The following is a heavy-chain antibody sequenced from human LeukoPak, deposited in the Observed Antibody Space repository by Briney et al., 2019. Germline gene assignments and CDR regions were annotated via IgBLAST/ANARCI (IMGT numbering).Heavy chain of an antibody. D-gene: IGHD4-17*01. CDR3: ASLYGDYLSCWFDP. J-gene: IGHJ5*02. CDR1: GYTFTNYG. V-gene: IGHV1-18*01. Sequence: ASVKVSCMTSGYTFTNYGINWVRQAPGRGVEGMGWISAYNGNTNYAQKLQGRVTMTTDTSTSTAYMELRSLRSDDTAVYYCASLYGDYLSCWFDPWGQGTLLTVSS. CDR2: ISAYNGNT.